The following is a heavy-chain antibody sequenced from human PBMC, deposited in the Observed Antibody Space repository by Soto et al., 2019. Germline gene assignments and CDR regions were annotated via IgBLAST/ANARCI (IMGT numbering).Heavy chain of an antibody. D-gene: IGHD3-10*01. J-gene: IGHJ5*02. Sequence: GGSLSLSCAASGFTFSSYSMNWVRQAPGKGLEWVSSISSSSSYIYYADSVKGRFTISRDNAKNSLYLQMNSLRAEDTAVYYCVREPRNYYGSGSYLKGWFDPWGQGTLVTVSS. CDR3: VREPRNYYGSGSYLKGWFDP. CDR2: ISSSSSYI. CDR1: GFTFSSYS. V-gene: IGHV3-21*01.